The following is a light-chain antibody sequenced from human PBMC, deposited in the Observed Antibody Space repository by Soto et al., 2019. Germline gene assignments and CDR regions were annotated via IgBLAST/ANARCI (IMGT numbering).Light chain of an antibody. CDR2: KTS. Sequence: DIQMTQSPSTLSASVGDRVTITCRASQSISSWLAWYQQKPGKAPKLLIYKTSNLESGVPSRFSGSGSGTEFSLTISSLQPDDFATYYCQQYQSSSLTFGGGTRVEVK. V-gene: IGKV1-5*03. CDR1: QSISSW. J-gene: IGKJ4*01. CDR3: QQYQSSSLT.